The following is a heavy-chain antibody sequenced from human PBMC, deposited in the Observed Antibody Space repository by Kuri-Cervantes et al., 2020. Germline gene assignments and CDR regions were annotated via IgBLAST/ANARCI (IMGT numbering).Heavy chain of an antibody. Sequence: GGSLRLSCAASGFTFSSYAMSWVRQAPGKGLEWVSAISGSGGSTYYADSVKGRFTISRDNSKNTLYLQMNSLRAGDTAVYYCAKPFYDILTGYPPGDDAFDIWGQGTMVTVSS. CDR3: AKPFYDILTGYPPGDDAFDI. D-gene: IGHD3-9*01. CDR2: ISGSGGST. J-gene: IGHJ3*02. V-gene: IGHV3-23*01. CDR1: GFTFSSYA.